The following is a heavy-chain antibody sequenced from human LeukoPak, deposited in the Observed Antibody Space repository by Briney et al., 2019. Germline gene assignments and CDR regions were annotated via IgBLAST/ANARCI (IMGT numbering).Heavy chain of an antibody. Sequence: GGSLRLSWAAPGFTFSSYTMNWVRQAPGKGLEWVSYISSSSSIIYYADSVKGRFTISRDNAKNSLYLQMNSLRAEDTAVYYCAREDTWPFDYWGQGTLVTVSS. V-gene: IGHV3-48*01. CDR1: GFTFSSYT. CDR2: ISSSSSII. CDR3: AREDTWPFDY. J-gene: IGHJ4*02.